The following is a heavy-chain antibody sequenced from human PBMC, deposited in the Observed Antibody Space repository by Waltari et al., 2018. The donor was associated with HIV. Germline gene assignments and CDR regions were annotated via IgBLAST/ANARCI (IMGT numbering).Heavy chain of an antibody. CDR2: FEPDGSF. Sequence: VEPGGTLIQPGGSLRPSCKFSGFNVTTTYVTWVRHFPGRALEWVSIFEPDGSFHYADSVKGRFTMSRDTSRNTLFLQMNFLIFDDSAIYCCARGVRYLDPWGQGTQVIVSS. CDR3: ARGVRYLDP. J-gene: IGHJ5*02. V-gene: IGHV3-53*01. D-gene: IGHD3-9*01. CDR1: GFNVTTTY.